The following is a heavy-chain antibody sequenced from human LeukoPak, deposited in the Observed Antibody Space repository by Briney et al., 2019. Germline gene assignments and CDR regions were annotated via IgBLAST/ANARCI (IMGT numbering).Heavy chain of an antibody. J-gene: IGHJ4*02. D-gene: IGHD3-10*01. Sequence: GGSLRLSCAASGFIFRDFGMHWVRQAPGKGLEWVAFIRYDGGEESYGNTVKGRFTISRDNAKNSPYLQMNSLRAEDTALYYCAKGDHVLLWFGELPRPFDYWGQGTLVTVSS. CDR3: AKGDHVLLWFGELPRPFDY. V-gene: IGHV3-30*02. CDR2: IRYDGGEE. CDR1: GFIFRDFG.